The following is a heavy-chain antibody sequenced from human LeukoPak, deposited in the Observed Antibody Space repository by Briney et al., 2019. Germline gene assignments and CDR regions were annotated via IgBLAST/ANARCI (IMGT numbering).Heavy chain of an antibody. J-gene: IGHJ4*02. V-gene: IGHV4-59*08. CDR1: GGSISSYY. CDR2: IYYSGST. CDR3: ARLAGGLQDY. D-gene: IGHD5-24*01. Sequence: PSETLSLTCTVSGGSISSYYWSWIRQPPGKGLEWIGYIYYSGSTNYNPSLKSRVTISVDTSKNQFSLKLSSVTAADTAVYYCARLAGGLQDYWAQGTLVTVSS.